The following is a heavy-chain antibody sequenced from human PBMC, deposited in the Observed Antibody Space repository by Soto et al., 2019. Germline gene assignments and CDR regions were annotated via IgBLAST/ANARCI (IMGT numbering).Heavy chain of an antibody. CDR1: GGSISSSSYY. D-gene: IGHD5-18*01. J-gene: IGHJ4*02. CDR2: IYYSGST. Sequence: SETLSLTCTVSGGSISSSSYYWGWIRQPPGKGLEWIGNIYYSGSTYYNPSLKSRVTISIDTSKNQFSLKLSSVTAADTAVYYCARGGRGYRFGYIDYWGQGTLVTVSS. V-gene: IGHV4-39*07. CDR3: ARGGRGYRFGYIDY.